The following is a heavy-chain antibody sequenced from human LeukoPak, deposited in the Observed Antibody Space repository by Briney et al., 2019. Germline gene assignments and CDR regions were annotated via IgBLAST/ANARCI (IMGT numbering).Heavy chain of an antibody. CDR3: AREGRDGYNRYDN. J-gene: IGHJ4*02. V-gene: IGHV1-18*01. D-gene: IGHD5-24*01. Sequence: ASVKVSCKASGYTFSSYGISWVRQAPGQGLEWMGWISAYNGNRDYAQKLQGRVTMTTGTSTSTAYMELRSLRSDDTAVYYCAREGRDGYNRYDNWGQGTLVTVSS. CDR1: GYTFSSYG. CDR2: ISAYNGNR.